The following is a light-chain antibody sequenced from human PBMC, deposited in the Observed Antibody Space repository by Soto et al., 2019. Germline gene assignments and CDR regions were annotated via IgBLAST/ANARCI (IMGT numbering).Light chain of an antibody. V-gene: IGKV3-20*01. CDR1: QSVSSNY. Sequence: EIVLTQSPGTLSLSPGERATLSCRASQSVSSNYFAWYQQKPGQAPRLLIYGASSRATGIPDRFSGSGSGTDFTLTISRLEPEDFAVYYCQQYGSSHSITFRQGTRLEIK. CDR2: GAS. CDR3: QQYGSSHSIT. J-gene: IGKJ5*01.